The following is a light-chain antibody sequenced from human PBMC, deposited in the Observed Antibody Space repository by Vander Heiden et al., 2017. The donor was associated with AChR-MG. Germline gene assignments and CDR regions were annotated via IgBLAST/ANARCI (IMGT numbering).Light chain of an antibody. CDR3: QQYNNWPPYT. Sequence: ELVMPQSPAPLSVSPGERAPLSCRASQSVSSNLAWYQQKPGQAPRLLIYGASTRATGIPARFSGSGSGTEFTLTISSLQSEDFAVYYCQQYNNWPPYTFGQGTKLEIK. CDR1: QSVSSN. V-gene: IGKV3-15*01. CDR2: GAS. J-gene: IGKJ2*01.